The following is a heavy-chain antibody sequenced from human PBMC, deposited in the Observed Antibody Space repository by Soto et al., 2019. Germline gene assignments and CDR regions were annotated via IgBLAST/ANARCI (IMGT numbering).Heavy chain of an antibody. Sequence: LRLSCAASGFTFSSYGMHWVRQAPGKGLEWVAVISYDGSNKYYADSVKGRFTISRDNSKNTLYLQMNGLRAEDTAVYYCAKVAAAGTIYYYYYGMDVWGQGTTVTVSS. CDR1: GFTFSSYG. D-gene: IGHD6-13*01. V-gene: IGHV3-30*18. CDR2: ISYDGSNK. J-gene: IGHJ6*02. CDR3: AKVAAAGTIYYYYYGMDV.